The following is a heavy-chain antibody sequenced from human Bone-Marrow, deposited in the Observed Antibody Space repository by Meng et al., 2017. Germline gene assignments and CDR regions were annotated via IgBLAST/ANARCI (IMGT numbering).Heavy chain of an antibody. CDR2: ITTSAETT. Sequence: GGSLRLSCAASGFTFSGYWMHWIRQAPGKGLEWVSGITTSAETTYDVVSVKDRFTISRDNSKNTLYLQMNSLRAEDTAVYYCAKKGGNHEYDYWGQGTLVTVSS. D-gene: IGHD2/OR15-2a*01. CDR3: AKKGGNHEYDY. V-gene: IGHV3-23*01. J-gene: IGHJ4*02. CDR1: GFTFSGYW.